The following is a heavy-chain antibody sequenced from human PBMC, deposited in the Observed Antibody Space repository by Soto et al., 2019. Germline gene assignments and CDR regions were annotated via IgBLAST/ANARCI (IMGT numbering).Heavy chain of an antibody. CDR1: GYTFTSYG. CDR3: ATVSYDSDPAARNY. Sequence: QVQLVQSGAEVKKPGASVKVSCKASGYTFTSYGISWVRQAPGQGLEWMGWISAYNGNTNYAQKLQGRVTMTTDTSMSIAYMELRSLRSDDTAVYYCATVSYDSDPAARNYWGQGTLVTVSS. V-gene: IGHV1-18*01. D-gene: IGHD6-6*01. J-gene: IGHJ4*02. CDR2: ISAYNGNT.